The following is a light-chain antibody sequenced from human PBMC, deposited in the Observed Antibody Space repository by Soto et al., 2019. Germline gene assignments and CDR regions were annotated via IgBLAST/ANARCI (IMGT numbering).Light chain of an antibody. CDR3: QVWDSSSDHVV. Sequence: SYELTQPPSVSVAPGKTARITCGGNNIGSKSVHWYQQKPGQAHVLVIYYDSDRPSGIPERFSGSNSGNPATLSISRVEAGDEADYYCQVWDSSSDHVVFGGGTKVTVL. CDR1: NIGSKS. CDR2: YDS. V-gene: IGLV3-21*04. J-gene: IGLJ2*01.